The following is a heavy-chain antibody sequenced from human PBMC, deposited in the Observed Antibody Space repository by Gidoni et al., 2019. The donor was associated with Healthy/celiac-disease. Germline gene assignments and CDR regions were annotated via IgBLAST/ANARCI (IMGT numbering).Heavy chain of an antibody. CDR2: IRSKAYGGTT. J-gene: IGHJ3*02. CDR3: TRPLWFGELSLSFDI. D-gene: IGHD3-10*01. V-gene: IGHV3-49*03. Sequence: EVQLVESGGGLVQPGRSLRLSCTASGFTFGDYAMSWFRQAPGKGLEWVGFIRSKAYGGTTEYAASVKGRFTISRDDSKSIAYLQMNSLKTEDTAVYYCTRPLWFGELSLSFDIWGQGTMVTVSS. CDR1: GFTFGDYA.